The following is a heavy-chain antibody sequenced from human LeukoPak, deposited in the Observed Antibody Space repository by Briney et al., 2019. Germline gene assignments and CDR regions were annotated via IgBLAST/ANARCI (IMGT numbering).Heavy chain of an antibody. V-gene: IGHV4-4*07. CDR1: GGAISGYY. CDR3: AREGATVITRAFDF. CDR2: VYGSGTT. J-gene: IGHJ4*02. Sequence: SETLSLTCTVSGGAISGYYWNWIRQPAGKGLEWIGCVYGSGTTNYNPSLKSRVTMSIDTPKSQVSLNLDSVTAADTAVYYCAREGATVITRAFDFWGQGTLVTVSS. D-gene: IGHD1-14*01.